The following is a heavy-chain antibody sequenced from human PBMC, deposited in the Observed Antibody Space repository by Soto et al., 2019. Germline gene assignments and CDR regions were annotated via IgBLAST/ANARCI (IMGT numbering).Heavy chain of an antibody. Sequence: GASVKVSCKASGYTFTSSGISWVRQAPGQGLEWMGWISVYNGNTNYAQNFQGRVSMTTDTSTSTVYMELRNLRSDDTAVYYCARGVVVPAATGKTSFDPRGQGTLVTVSS. J-gene: IGHJ5*02. CDR3: ARGVVVPAATGKTSFDP. CDR1: GYTFTSSG. CDR2: ISVYNGNT. D-gene: IGHD2-2*01. V-gene: IGHV1-18*01.